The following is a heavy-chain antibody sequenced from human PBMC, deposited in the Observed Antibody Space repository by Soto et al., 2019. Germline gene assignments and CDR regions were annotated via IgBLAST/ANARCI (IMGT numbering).Heavy chain of an antibody. Sequence: QVQLQESGPGLVKPSQTLSLTCTVSGGSISSGGYYWNWIRQHPGKGLEWIGYIYYSGSTYYNPSPKSRATISVDTSKNQFSLKLSSVTAADTAVYYCARSAPKAPTFDIWGQGTMVTVFS. CDR1: GGSISSGGYY. CDR2: IYYSGST. CDR3: ARSAPKAPTFDI. V-gene: IGHV4-31*03. J-gene: IGHJ3*02.